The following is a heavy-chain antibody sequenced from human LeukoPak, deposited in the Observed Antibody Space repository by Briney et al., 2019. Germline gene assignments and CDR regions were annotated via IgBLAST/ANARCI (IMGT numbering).Heavy chain of an antibody. D-gene: IGHD4-23*01. Sequence: SETLSLTCTVSGGSISSYYWSWIRQPPGKGLEWIGYIYHSGSTYYNPSLKSRVTISVDRSKNQFSLKLSSVTAADTAVYYCATPLMTTVVTHDAFDIWGQGTMVTVSS. CDR3: ATPLMTTVVTHDAFDI. CDR1: GGSISSYY. V-gene: IGHV4-59*12. J-gene: IGHJ3*02. CDR2: IYHSGST.